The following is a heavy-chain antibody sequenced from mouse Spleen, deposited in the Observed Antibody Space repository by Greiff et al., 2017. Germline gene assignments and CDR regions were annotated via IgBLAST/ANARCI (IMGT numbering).Heavy chain of an antibody. Sequence: EVQLQQSGAELVRPGALVKLSCKASGFNIKDYYMHWVKQRPEQGLEWIGWIDPENGNTIYDPKFQGKASITADTSSNTAYLQLSSLTSEDTAVYYCAPYDGYSFDVWGAGTTVTVSS. CDR2: IDPENGNT. V-gene: IGHV14-1*02. CDR3: APYDGYSFDV. J-gene: IGHJ1*01. CDR1: GFNIKDYY. D-gene: IGHD2-3*01.